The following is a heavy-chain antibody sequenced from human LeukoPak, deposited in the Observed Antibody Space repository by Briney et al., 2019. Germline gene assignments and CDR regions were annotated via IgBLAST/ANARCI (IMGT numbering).Heavy chain of an antibody. CDR2: IKQDGSEK. J-gene: IGHJ3*02. CDR1: GFTFSSYW. Sequence: SGGSLRLSCAASGFTFSSYWMSWVRQAPGKGLEWVANIKQDGSEKYYVDSVKGRFTISRDNAKNSLYLHMNSLRAEDTAVYYCASQGQQRAYDAFDIWCQGTMVTVSS. D-gene: IGHD6-25*01. V-gene: IGHV3-7*01. CDR3: ASQGQQRAYDAFDI.